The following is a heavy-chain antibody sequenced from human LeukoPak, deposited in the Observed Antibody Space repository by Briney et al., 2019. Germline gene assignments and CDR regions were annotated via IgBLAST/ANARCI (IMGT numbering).Heavy chain of an antibody. CDR3: ARDKYYYDSSASIRFDY. V-gene: IGHV1-2*02. Sequence: ASVKVSCKASGYSFRDNYIHWIRQAPGQGLEWMGWINPDNGATHYAQKFQGRVTMTRDTSISTAYMELSRLRSDDTAVYYCARDKYYYDSSASIRFDYWGQGTLVTVSS. CDR2: INPDNGAT. J-gene: IGHJ4*02. D-gene: IGHD3-22*01. CDR1: GYSFRDNY.